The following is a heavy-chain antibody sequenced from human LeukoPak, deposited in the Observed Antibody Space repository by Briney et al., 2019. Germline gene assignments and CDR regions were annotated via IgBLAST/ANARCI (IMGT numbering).Heavy chain of an antibody. J-gene: IGHJ4*02. Sequence: GESLKISCKGSGYSFTSYWIGWVRQMPGKGLEWMGIIYPDDSGTRYSPSFQGQVTISADKSISTAYLQWSSLKASDTAMYYCARHNHYYGSSGYYPGTDFDYWGQGTLVTVSS. CDR1: GYSFTSYW. D-gene: IGHD3-22*01. V-gene: IGHV5-51*01. CDR3: ARHNHYYGSSGYYPGTDFDY. CDR2: IYPDDSGT.